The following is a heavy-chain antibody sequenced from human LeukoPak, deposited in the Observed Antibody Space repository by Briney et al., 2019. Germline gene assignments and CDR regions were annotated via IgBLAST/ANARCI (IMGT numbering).Heavy chain of an antibody. V-gene: IGHV1-18*01. J-gene: IGHJ4*02. CDR3: ARDPRAAADDY. D-gene: IGHD6-13*01. CDR2: VSPSSGHT. Sequence: ASVKVSCKAFGYTFTNYGITWLRQAPGQGLEWMGWVSPSSGHTNYTQNLQDRVTMTTDTPTNTAYMELRSLRSEDTAVYYCARDPRAAADDYWGQGTLVTVSS. CDR1: GYTFTNYG.